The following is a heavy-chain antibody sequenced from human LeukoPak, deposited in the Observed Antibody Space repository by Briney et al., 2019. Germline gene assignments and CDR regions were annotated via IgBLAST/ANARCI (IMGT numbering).Heavy chain of an antibody. CDR2: MNPNSGNT. Sequence: ASVKVSCKASGYAFISYEINWVRQATGQGLEWMGWMNPNSGNTGYTQKFQGRVTMTRNTSISTAYLEVSSLRSEDTAVYYCARNDLGLDYWGQGTLVSVSA. CDR3: ARNDLGLDY. CDR1: GYAFISYE. D-gene: IGHD3-3*01. J-gene: IGHJ4*02. V-gene: IGHV1-8*01.